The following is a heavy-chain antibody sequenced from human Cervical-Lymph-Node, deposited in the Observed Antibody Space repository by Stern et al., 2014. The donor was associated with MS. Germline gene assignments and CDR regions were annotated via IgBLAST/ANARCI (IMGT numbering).Heavy chain of an antibody. Sequence: VQLVESGAEGKKPGSSGKVSCKASGGTFSSYAISWVRQAPGQGLEWMGGVIPIFGTANYAQKLQGRVTITADESTSTAYMELSSLRSEDTAVYYCARGELKEGLVRGMDVWGQGTTVTVSS. V-gene: IGHV1-69*01. CDR1: GGTFSSYA. CDR2: VIPIFGTA. D-gene: IGHD1-26*01. CDR3: ARGELKEGLVRGMDV. J-gene: IGHJ6*02.